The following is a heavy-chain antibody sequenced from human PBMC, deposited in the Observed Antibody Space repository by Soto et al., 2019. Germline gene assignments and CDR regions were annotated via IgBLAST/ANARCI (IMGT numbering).Heavy chain of an antibody. D-gene: IGHD3-3*01. CDR3: ARGPRGSIFGVVIMVNWLDH. CDR1: GLSFSGYD. V-gene: IGHV4-34*01. CDR2: INHSGST. J-gene: IGHJ5*02. Sequence: PWGTLSLTCAVYGLSFSGYDWSWVRQPPGKGLEWIVEINHSGSTNYNPSLKSRVTISVDTSKNQFSLKLSSVTAADTAVYYCARGPRGSIFGVVIMVNWLDHWGQGTLVTVSS.